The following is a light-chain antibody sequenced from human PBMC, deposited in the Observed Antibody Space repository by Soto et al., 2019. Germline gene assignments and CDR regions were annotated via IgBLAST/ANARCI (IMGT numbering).Light chain of an antibody. CDR2: GAS. CDR3: QQYGSSLWT. V-gene: IGKV3-20*01. J-gene: IGKJ1*01. Sequence: VLTQSPGALSLSHVERATLSCRASQSVSSSYLAWYQQKPGQAPRLLIYGASSRATGIPDRFSGSGSGTDFTLTISRLEPEDFAVYYCQQYGSSLWTFGQGTKVDIK. CDR1: QSVSSSY.